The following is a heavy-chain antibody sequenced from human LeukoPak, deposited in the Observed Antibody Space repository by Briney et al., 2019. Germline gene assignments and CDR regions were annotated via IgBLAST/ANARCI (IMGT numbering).Heavy chain of an antibody. Sequence: GRSLRLSCAASGFTFSSYGMHWVRQAPGKGLEWVAVIWYDGSNKYYADSVKGRFTISRDNSKNTLYLQMNSLRAEDTAVYYCAKPATMTTLYYYSYMAAPGTGTPVTVSS. CDR2: IWYDGSNK. J-gene: IGHJ6*03. CDR1: GFTFSSYG. D-gene: IGHD4-17*01. V-gene: IGHV3-33*06. CDR3: AKPATMTTLYYYSYMAA.